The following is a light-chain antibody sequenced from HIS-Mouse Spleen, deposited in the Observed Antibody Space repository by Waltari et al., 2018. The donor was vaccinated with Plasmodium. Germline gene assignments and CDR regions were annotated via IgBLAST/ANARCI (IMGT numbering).Light chain of an antibody. CDR1: QSVSSSY. CDR2: GAS. Sequence: EIVLTQSPGTLSLSPGERATLSCTASQSVSSSYLAWYQQKPGQAPRRLIYGASSRATGIPDRFSGSGSGTDFTITISRLEPEDFAVYYCQQYGSSPLTFGGGTKVEIK. V-gene: IGKV3-20*01. J-gene: IGKJ4*01. CDR3: QQYGSSPLT.